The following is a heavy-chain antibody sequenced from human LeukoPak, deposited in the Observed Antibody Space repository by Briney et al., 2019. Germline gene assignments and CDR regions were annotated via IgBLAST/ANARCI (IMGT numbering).Heavy chain of an antibody. D-gene: IGHD6-13*01. CDR3: ARDSGIAAGGWFDP. J-gene: IGHJ5*02. CDR1: GGSISSSNW. Sequence: SGTLSLTCAVSGGSISSSNWWSWIRQSPGKGLEWIGEIYHSGSSNYNLSFKSRVTISVDKSKNQFSLKVTSVTAADTAVYYCARDSGIAAGGWFDPWGQGTLVTVSS. CDR2: IYHSGSS. V-gene: IGHV4-4*02.